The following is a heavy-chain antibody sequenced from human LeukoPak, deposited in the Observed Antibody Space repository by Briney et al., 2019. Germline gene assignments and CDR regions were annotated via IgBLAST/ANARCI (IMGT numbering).Heavy chain of an antibody. CDR2: LHSNGNT. V-gene: IGHV4-59*04. D-gene: IGHD6-25*01. J-gene: IGHJ5*02. CDR1: AGYISRFS. CDR3: ARNPAGYPIWFDA. Sequence: SDTLSLTCTSSAGYISRFSWACVRESPGTDLEGIATLHSNGNTYSNLSLKSRVTMFVDTSKNQFSLNLSSVTATDTAVYYCARNPAGYPIWFDALGQGTLVTVSS.